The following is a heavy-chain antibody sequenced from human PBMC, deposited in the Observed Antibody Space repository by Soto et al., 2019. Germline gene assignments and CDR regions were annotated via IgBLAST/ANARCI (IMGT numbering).Heavy chain of an antibody. J-gene: IGHJ5*02. CDR2: IIPIFGTA. V-gene: IGHV1-69*01. CDR1: GGTFSSYA. D-gene: IGHD6-6*01. Sequence: QVQLVQSGAEVKKPGSSVKVSCTASGGTFSSYAISWVRQAPGQGLEWMGGIIPIFGTANYAQKFQGRVTITADEPTSTAYMELSSLRSEDTAVYYCARDYRARNWFDPWGQGTLVTVSS. CDR3: ARDYRARNWFDP.